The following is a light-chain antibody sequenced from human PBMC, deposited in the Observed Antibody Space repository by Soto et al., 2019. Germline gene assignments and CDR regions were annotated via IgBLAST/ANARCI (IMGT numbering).Light chain of an antibody. CDR2: GNI. V-gene: IGLV1-40*01. CDR1: SSNIGAGYD. CDR3: QSYDSSLSGV. J-gene: IGLJ3*02. Sequence: QSVLTQPPSGSGAPGQRVTISCTGSSSNIGAGYDVHWYQQLPGTAPKLLIYGNINRPSGVPDRFSGSKSGTSASLAITGLQAEDEADYYCQSYDSSLSGVFGGGTKLTV.